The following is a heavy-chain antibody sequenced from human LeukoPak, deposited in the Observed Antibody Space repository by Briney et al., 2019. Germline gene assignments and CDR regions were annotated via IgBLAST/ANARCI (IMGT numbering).Heavy chain of an antibody. CDR2: IKQDGSEK. J-gene: IGHJ4*02. Sequence: RGALRLSCADSGFTFSSYGMSWVRQAQGKGLEWVANIKQDGSEKYYVDSVKGRFTISRDNAKNSLYLQMNSLRAEDTAVYYCARGRNSYGLPWDYWGQGTLVTVSS. CDR1: GFTFSSYG. CDR3: ARGRNSYGLPWDY. V-gene: IGHV3-7*03. D-gene: IGHD5-18*01.